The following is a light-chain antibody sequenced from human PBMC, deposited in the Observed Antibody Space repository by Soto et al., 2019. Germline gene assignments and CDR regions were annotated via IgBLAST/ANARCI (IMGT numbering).Light chain of an antibody. CDR1: SSDIGTYKY. J-gene: IGLJ3*02. CDR3: ASWDDSLNGPV. V-gene: IGLV2-14*01. Sequence: QSALTQPASVSGSPGQSITISCTGSSSDIGTYKYVSWYQQYPGKAPKLIIYEATKRPSGVSNRFSGSKSANTASLTISGLQAEDEADYYCASWDDSLNGPVFGGGTKLTVL. CDR2: EAT.